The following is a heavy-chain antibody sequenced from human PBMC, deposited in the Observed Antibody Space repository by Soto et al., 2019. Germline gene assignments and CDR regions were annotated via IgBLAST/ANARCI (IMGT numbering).Heavy chain of an antibody. D-gene: IGHD2-8*02. CDR3: ARGGSYWARRHYFDS. J-gene: IGHJ4*02. Sequence: QVQLVQSGAEMKKPGASVKVSCKASGYTFTSYDINWVRQAAGQGPEWMGSVTPRNGDTAFAQKYQGRVTVTSNTSMSTVYMELSNLRSDDTAMYYCARGGSYWARRHYFDSWGQGTLVTVSS. CDR1: GYTFTSYD. CDR2: VTPRNGDT. V-gene: IGHV1-8*02.